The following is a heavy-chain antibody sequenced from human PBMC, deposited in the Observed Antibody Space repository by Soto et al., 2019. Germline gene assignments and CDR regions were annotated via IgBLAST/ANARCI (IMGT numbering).Heavy chain of an antibody. J-gene: IGHJ4*02. Sequence: GGSLRLSCTGSGFTCGDYAMGGFRRAPGKGLEGVGFSRSKPYGGTAEYAAAVKGRSTISRDDSKSIAYLQMNRLTTEDTAVYYCARGIWEMATIRPENYWGQGTPVTVS. D-gene: IGHD5-12*01. CDR1: GFTCGDYA. CDR2: SRSKPYGGTA. CDR3: ARGIWEMATIRPENY. V-gene: IGHV3-49*03.